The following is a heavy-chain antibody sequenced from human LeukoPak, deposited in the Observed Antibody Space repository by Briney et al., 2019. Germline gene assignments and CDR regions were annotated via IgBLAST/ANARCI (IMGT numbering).Heavy chain of an antibody. V-gene: IGHV3-23*01. J-gene: IGHJ4*02. CDR1: GFTLSSYA. CDR3: AKGSGVVVVAAITFDY. CDR2: ISGSGGST. D-gene: IGHD2-15*01. Sequence: PGGSLRLSCAASGFTLSSYAMSWVRQAPGKGLEWVSAISGSGGSTYYADSVKGRFTISRDNSKNTLYLQMNSLRAEDTAVYYCAKGSGVVVVAAITFDYWGQGTLVTVSS.